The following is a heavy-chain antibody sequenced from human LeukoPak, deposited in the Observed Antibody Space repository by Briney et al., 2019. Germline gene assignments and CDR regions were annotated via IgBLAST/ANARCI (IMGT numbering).Heavy chain of an antibody. V-gene: IGHV3-21*01. CDR1: GFTFSSYS. J-gene: IGHJ4*02. CDR3: ARELLGYCSSTSCYAGGDY. D-gene: IGHD2-2*01. Sequence: GGSLRLSCAASGFTFSSYSMNWVRQAPGKGLEWVSSISSSSSYIYYADSVKGRFTISRDNAKNSLYLQMNSLRAADTAVYYCARELLGYCSSTSCYAGGDYWGQGTLVTVSS. CDR2: ISSSSSYI.